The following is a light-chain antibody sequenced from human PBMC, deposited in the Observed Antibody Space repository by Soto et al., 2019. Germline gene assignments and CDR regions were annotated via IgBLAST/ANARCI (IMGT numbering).Light chain of an antibody. CDR3: SSYTSSSIVV. CDR1: SRDVGGYNY. V-gene: IGLV2-14*01. CDR2: DVS. J-gene: IGLJ2*01. Sequence: QPALTQPASVSGSPGQSITISCTGTSRDVGGYNYVSWYQQHPGKAPKLMIYDVSNRPSGVSNRFSGSKSGNTASLTISGLQAEDEADYYCSSYTSSSIVVFGGGTKLTVL.